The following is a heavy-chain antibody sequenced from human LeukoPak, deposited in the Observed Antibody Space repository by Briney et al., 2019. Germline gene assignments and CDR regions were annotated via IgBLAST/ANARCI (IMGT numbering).Heavy chain of an antibody. V-gene: IGHV3-23*01. J-gene: IGHJ6*02. D-gene: IGHD2-15*01. CDR1: GFTFSSYA. CDR2: ISGSGGST. Sequence: GGSLRLSCSASGFTFSSYAMSWVRQAPGKGLEWVSAISGSGGSTYYADSVKGRFTISRDNSKNTLYLQMNSLRAEDTAVYYCAKEAEYCSGGSCSYGMDVWGQGTTVTVSS. CDR3: AKEAEYCSGGSCSYGMDV.